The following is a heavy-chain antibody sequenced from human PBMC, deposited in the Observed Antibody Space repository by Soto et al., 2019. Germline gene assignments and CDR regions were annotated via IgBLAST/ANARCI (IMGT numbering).Heavy chain of an antibody. Sequence: SETLSLTCTVSGGSISSYYWSWIRQPPGKGLEWIGYISHSGSTDYNPSLKSRVTISVDTSKNQFSLKLNSVTAADTAVYFCARGGCSSCLFAYWGQGALVTSPQ. J-gene: IGHJ4*02. CDR1: GGSISSYY. CDR2: ISHSGST. CDR3: ARGGCSSCLFAY. D-gene: IGHD6-13*01. V-gene: IGHV4-59*01.